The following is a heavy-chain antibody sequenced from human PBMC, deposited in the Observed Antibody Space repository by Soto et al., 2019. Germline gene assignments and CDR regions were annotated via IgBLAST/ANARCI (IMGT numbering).Heavy chain of an antibody. J-gene: IGHJ1*01. Sequence: SVKVSCKASGGTFSSFGISWVRQAPGQGLEWMGGIIPVFGRPNHAQRFRGRLTITADESTNTSYMELIDLTSEDTAVYYCAREASGYDFWGQGTQVTVSS. D-gene: IGHD5-12*01. V-gene: IGHV1-69*13. CDR2: IIPVFGRP. CDR3: AREASGYDF. CDR1: GGTFSSFG.